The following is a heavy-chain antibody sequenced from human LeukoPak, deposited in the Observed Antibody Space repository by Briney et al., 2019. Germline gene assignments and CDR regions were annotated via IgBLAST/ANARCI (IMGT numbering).Heavy chain of an antibody. CDR1: GFTFSSYG. D-gene: IGHD6-19*01. J-gene: IGHJ5*02. Sequence: GGSLRLSCAASGFTFSSYGMHWVRQAPGKGLEWVADISYDGSNKYYADSVKGRFTISRDNSKNTLYLQMNSLRAEDTAVYYCAKDRRSSGWLDWFDPWGQGTLVTVSS. CDR2: ISYDGSNK. CDR3: AKDRRSSGWLDWFDP. V-gene: IGHV3-30*18.